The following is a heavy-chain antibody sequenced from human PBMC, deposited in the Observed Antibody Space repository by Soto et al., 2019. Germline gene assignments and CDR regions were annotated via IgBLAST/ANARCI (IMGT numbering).Heavy chain of an antibody. V-gene: IGHV4-39*01. CDR1: GGSISSSSYY. CDR2: IYYSGST. Sequence: PSETLSLTCTVSGGSISSSSYYWGWIRQPPGKGLEWIGSIYYSGSTNYNPSLKSRVTMSVDTSKNHFSLKVNSVTAADTALYYCARQGFGQLHGLVDVCGPGDHGHRLL. J-gene: IGHJ6*02. CDR3: ARQGFGQLHGLVDV. D-gene: IGHD3-10*01.